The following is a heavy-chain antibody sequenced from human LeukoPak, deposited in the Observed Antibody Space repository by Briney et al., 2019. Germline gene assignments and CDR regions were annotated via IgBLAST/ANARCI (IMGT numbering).Heavy chain of an antibody. Sequence: GRSLRLSCVASGFTFSNYGMHWVRQAPAKGLERVAVISDDGSNKYYPDSAKGRFTISRDNSKSTLNLQMDSLRIEDTAAYYCAKVGFTGSYMYAFDMWGQGTMVTVSS. J-gene: IGHJ3*02. D-gene: IGHD1-26*01. CDR1: GFTFSNYG. V-gene: IGHV3-30*18. CDR2: ISDDGSNK. CDR3: AKVGFTGSYMYAFDM.